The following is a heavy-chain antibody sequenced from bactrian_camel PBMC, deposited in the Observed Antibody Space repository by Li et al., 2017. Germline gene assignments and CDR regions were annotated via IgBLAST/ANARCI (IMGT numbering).Heavy chain of an antibody. CDR1: GFTFSSNY. J-gene: IGHJ6*01. CDR3: VRAASSQMGWADFGY. D-gene: IGHD5*01. Sequence: HVQLVESGGGLVQPGGSLRLSCAASGFTFSSNYMSWVRQAPGKGLEWVTSIHDDGSKTYYAESVKGRFTISRDNAKDTLYLQMNSLKPEDTAVYYCVRAASSQMGWADFGYWGQGTQVTVS. V-gene: IGHV3-2*01. CDR2: IHDDGSKT.